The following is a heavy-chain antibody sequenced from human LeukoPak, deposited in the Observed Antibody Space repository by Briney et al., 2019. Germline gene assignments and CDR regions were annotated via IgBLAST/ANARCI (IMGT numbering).Heavy chain of an antibody. CDR1: GYSFTSYW. CDR2: IYPGDSDT. CDR3: ARQRSYGDYVGWFDP. D-gene: IGHD4-17*01. J-gene: IGHJ5*02. Sequence: GESLKISCKGSGYSFTSYWIAWVRQMPGKGLEWMGFIYPGDSDTRFSPSFQGQFTISADKSISTAYLQWSSLKASDTAMYYCARQRSYGDYVGWFDPWGQGTLVTVSS. V-gene: IGHV5-51*01.